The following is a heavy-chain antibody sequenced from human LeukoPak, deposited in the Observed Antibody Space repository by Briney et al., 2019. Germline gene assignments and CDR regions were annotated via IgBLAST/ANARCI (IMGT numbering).Heavy chain of an antibody. CDR1: GYTFTSYY. D-gene: IGHD6-19*01. Sequence: ASVKVSCKASGYTFTSYYMHWVRQAPGQGLEWMGIINPSGGSTSYAQKFQGRVTMTRDMSTSTVYMELSSLRSEDAAVYYCARDGVGIVAGTHPDYWGQGTLVTVSS. CDR3: ARDGVGIVAGTHPDY. J-gene: IGHJ4*02. CDR2: INPSGGST. V-gene: IGHV1-46*01.